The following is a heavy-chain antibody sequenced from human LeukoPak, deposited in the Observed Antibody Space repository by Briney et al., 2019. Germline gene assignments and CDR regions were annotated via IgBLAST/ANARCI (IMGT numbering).Heavy chain of an antibody. CDR2: IIPIFGTA. Sequence: ASVKVSCKASGGTFSSYAISWVRQAPGQGLEWMGGIIPIFGTANYAQKVQGRVTITADESTSTAYMELSSLRSEDTAVYYCARPTDNGDHGPYYYYMDVWGKGTTVTVSS. D-gene: IGHD4-17*01. CDR3: ARPTDNGDHGPYYYYMDV. CDR1: GGTFSSYA. J-gene: IGHJ6*03. V-gene: IGHV1-69*13.